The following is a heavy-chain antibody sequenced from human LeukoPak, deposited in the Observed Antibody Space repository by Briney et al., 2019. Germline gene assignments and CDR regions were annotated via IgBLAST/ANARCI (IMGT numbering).Heavy chain of an antibody. J-gene: IGHJ6*02. CDR3: AREGQSLGMDV. CDR2: MNPKSANT. CDR1: GYTFTGYY. Sequence: GASVKVSCKASGYTFTGYYMHWVRQEPGQGLEWMGWMNPKSANTGFARKFQGRVTMTRNTSINTAYMELSSLRPEDTAVYYCAREGQSLGMDVWGQGTTVTVSS. V-gene: IGHV1-8*02.